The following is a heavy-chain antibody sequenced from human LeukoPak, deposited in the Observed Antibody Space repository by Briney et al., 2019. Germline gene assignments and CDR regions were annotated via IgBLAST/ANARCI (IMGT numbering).Heavy chain of an antibody. CDR2: IIPIFGTT. J-gene: IGHJ5*02. V-gene: IGHV1-69*05. CDR1: GGTFSSYT. Sequence: ASVKVSCKASGGTFSSYTLSWVRLAPGQGLEWLGGIIPIFGTTNYAQKFQGRLTMTTDTSTSTAYMELRSLRSDDTAVYYCARDQTSSGYYYNWLDPWGQGTQVTVSS. CDR3: ARDQTSSGYYYNWLDP. D-gene: IGHD3-3*01.